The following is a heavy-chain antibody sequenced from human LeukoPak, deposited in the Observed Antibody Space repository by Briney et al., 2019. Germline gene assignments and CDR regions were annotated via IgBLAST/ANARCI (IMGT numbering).Heavy chain of an antibody. J-gene: IGHJ3*02. D-gene: IGHD3-10*01. CDR1: GCTFTVYY. V-gene: IGHV1-2*04. Sequence: ASVTVSFTASGCTFTVYYMHWVRQAPGQGLEWMGWINPNSGGTNYAQKFQGWVTMTRDTSISTAYMELSRLRSDDTAVYYCARGAGGDAFDIWGQGTMVTVSS. CDR2: INPNSGGT. CDR3: ARGAGGDAFDI.